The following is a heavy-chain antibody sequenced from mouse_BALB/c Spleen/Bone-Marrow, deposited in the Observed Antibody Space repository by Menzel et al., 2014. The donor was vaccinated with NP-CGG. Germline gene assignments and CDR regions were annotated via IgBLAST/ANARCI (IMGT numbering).Heavy chain of an antibody. Sequence: EVKLEESGPDLVKPSQSLSLTCTVTGYSITSGYSWHWIRQFPRNKLEWMGYIYYSGSTNYNPSLKSRISITRDTSKNQFFLQLNSVTTEDTATYYGARRGIYYGNYVFAYWGQGTLVTVSA. CDR1: GYSITSGYS. CDR2: IYYSGST. J-gene: IGHJ3*01. CDR3: ARRGIYYGNYVFAY. D-gene: IGHD2-1*01. V-gene: IGHV3-1*02.